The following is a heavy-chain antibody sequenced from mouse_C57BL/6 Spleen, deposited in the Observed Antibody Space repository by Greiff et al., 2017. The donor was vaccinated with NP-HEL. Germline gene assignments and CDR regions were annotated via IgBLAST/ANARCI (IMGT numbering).Heavy chain of an antibody. Sequence: ESGPGLVKPSQSLSLTCSVTGYSITSGYYWNWIRQFPGNKLEWMGYISYDGSNNYNPSLKNRISITRDTSKNQFFLKLNSVTTEDTATYYCARGGGLRRDFDVWGTGTTVTVSS. CDR1: GYSITSGYY. D-gene: IGHD2-4*01. CDR2: ISYDGSN. V-gene: IGHV3-6*01. J-gene: IGHJ1*03. CDR3: ARGGGLRRDFDV.